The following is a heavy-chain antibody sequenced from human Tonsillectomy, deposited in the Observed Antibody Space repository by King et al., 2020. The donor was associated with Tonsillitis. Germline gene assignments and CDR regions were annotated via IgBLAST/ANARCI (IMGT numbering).Heavy chain of an antibody. J-gene: IGHJ5*02. Sequence: VQLVESGAEVKKPGSSVKISCKASGGSFNNYAINWVRQAPGKGLEWMGRIIPVFGPPNYAQKFRGRVTITADESTSTFNMEVSSLRFEDTAVYYCAREFQLLFGFDPWGQGTLVTVS. V-gene: IGHV1-69*01. CDR1: GGSFNNYA. D-gene: IGHD2-21*01. CDR2: IIPVFGPP. CDR3: AREFQLLFGFDP.